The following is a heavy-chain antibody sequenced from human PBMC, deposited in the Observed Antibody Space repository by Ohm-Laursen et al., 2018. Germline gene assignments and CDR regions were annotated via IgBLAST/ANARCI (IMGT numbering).Heavy chain of an antibody. CDR1: GFTFDDYA. J-gene: IGHJ1*01. Sequence: SLRLSCAASGFTFDDYAMHWVRQAPGKGLEWVSGISWNSGSIGYADSVKGRFTISRDNAKNTLYPQMNSLRAEDTAVYYCARAGILRWPEYFQHWGQGTLVTVSS. D-gene: IGHD4-23*01. CDR2: ISWNSGSI. CDR3: ARAGILRWPEYFQH. V-gene: IGHV3-9*01.